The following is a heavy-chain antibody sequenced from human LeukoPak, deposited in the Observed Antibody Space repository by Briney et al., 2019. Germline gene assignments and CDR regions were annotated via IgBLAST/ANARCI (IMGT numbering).Heavy chain of an antibody. J-gene: IGHJ4*02. D-gene: IGHD6-13*01. CDR1: GYTFTSYD. V-gene: IGHV1-8*01. CDR2: MNPNSGNT. CDR3: ARVFRNIAAASGLGY. Sequence: EASVKVSCTASGYTFTSYDINWVRQATGQGLEWMGWMNPNSGNTGYAQKFQGRVTMTRNTSISTAYMELSSLRSEDTAVYYCARVFRNIAAASGLGYWGQGTLVTVSS.